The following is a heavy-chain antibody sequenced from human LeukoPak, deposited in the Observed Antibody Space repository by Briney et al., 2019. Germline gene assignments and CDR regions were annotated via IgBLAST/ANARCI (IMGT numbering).Heavy chain of an antibody. V-gene: IGHV4-30-2*01. D-gene: IGHD1-14*01. CDR3: AIYKGAFSL. CDR2: IYDSGRT. Sequence: PSQTLSLTCAVSGDSISSSAYSWSWIRQPPGKGLEWIGFIYDSGRTLYNPSLKSRVSISADRSKNQFSLRLSSVTAADTAVYYCAIYKGAFSLWGQGTMVTVSS. J-gene: IGHJ3*01. CDR1: GDSISSSAYS.